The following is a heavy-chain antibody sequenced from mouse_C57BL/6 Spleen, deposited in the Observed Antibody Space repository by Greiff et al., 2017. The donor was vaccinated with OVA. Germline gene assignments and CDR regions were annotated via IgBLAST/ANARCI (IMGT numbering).Heavy chain of an antibody. Sequence: QVQLQQSGAELVRPGASVTLSCKASGYTFTDYEMHWVKQTPVHGLEWIGAIDPETGGTAYNQKFKGKAILTADKSSSTAYMELRSLTSEDSAVYYCTRTYSNYGRNFDYWGQGTTLTVSS. CDR3: TRTYSNYGRNFDY. D-gene: IGHD2-5*01. CDR1: GYTFTDYE. CDR2: IDPETGGT. V-gene: IGHV1-15*01. J-gene: IGHJ2*01.